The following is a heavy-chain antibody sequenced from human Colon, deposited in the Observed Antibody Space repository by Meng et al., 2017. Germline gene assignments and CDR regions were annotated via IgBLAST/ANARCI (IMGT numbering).Heavy chain of an antibody. CDR1: GYTFTGYY. J-gene: IGHJ4*02. CDR2: INPNSGGT. D-gene: IGHD2-15*01. CDR3: ASGIMSRSCLNPFDD. Sequence: ASVKVSCKASGYTFTGYYMHWVRQAPGQGLEWLGRINPNSGGTKYGKKFEGRVTVTRDTSISSAHMELSSLRSDDTAVYYCASGIMSRSCLNPFDDWGQGTLVTVSS. V-gene: IGHV1-2*06.